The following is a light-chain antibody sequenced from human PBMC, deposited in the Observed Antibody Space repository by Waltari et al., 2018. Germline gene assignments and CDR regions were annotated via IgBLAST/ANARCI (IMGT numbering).Light chain of an antibody. J-gene: IGKJ1*01. CDR1: QSVLYSSNNKNY. CDR3: QQYYSTPQT. CDR2: WAS. V-gene: IGKV4-1*01. Sequence: DIVMTQSPDSLAVSLAARATIHCKSSQSVLYSSNNKNYLAWYQQNPGPPPKLLIYWASTRESGVPDRFSGSGSGTDFTLTISSLQAEDVAVYYCQQYYSTPQTFGQGTKVEIK.